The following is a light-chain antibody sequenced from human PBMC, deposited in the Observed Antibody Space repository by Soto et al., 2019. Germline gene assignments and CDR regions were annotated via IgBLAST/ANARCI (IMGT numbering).Light chain of an antibody. V-gene: IGKV3-15*01. CDR3: QQYNNWPRT. CDR2: GAS. CDR1: QSVSSN. J-gene: IGKJ1*01. Sequence: EIVITQSPATLAVSPGERATLSCRASQSVSSNLAWYQQKPGQAPRLLIYGASTRATGIPARFSGSGSGTEFTLTISSLQSEDFAVYYCQQYNNWPRTFDQGTKVDIK.